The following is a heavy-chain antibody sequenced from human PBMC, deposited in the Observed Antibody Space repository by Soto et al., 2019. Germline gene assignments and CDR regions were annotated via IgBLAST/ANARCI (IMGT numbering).Heavy chain of an antibody. J-gene: IGHJ6*03. CDR1: GFTFTSYS. V-gene: IGHV3-48*01. CDR2: ISSTRSTI. CDR3: ARGTYSLSYYYYMDV. D-gene: IGHD4-4*01. Sequence: HPGGSLRLSCAASGFTFTSYSMNWVRQAPGKGLEWVSFISSTRSTIYYADSVKGRFTISRDEAENSLYLQMNSLRAEDTAVYYCARGTYSLSYYYYMDVRGKGTSVTVSS.